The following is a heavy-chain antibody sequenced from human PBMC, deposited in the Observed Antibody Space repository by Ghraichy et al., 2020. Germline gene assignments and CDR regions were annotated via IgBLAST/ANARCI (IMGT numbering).Heavy chain of an antibody. CDR2: IGTFSGNT. CDR1: GYSFTSYG. CDR3: ARDKGFCGTTSCYSPYFYGVDV. D-gene: IGHD2-2*01. Sequence: ASVKVSCKASGYSFTSYGISWVQQAPGQGLEWMGWIGTFSGNTDYSQKLQDRLTMTIDTSTSTAYMELRSLRSDDSAVYFCARDKGFCGTTSCYSPYFYGVDVWGQGTTVTVTS. J-gene: IGHJ6*02. V-gene: IGHV1-18*01.